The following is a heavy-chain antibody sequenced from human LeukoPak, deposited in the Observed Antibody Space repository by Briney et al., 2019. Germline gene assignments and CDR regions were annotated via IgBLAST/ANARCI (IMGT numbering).Heavy chain of an antibody. V-gene: IGHV1-58*02. D-gene: IGHD3-22*01. J-gene: IGHJ4*02. CDR3: AADYSYYDSSGPMGY. CDR1: GFTFTSSA. CDR2: SVVGSGNT. Sequence: SVKVSCKASGFTFTSSAMQWVRQARGQRLEWIGWSVVGSGNTNYAQKFQERVTITRDMSTSTAYMELSSLRSEDTAVYYCAADYSYYDSSGPMGYWGQGTLVTVSS.